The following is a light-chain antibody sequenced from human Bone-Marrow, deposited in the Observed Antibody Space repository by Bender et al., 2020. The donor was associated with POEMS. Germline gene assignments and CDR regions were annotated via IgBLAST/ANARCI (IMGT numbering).Light chain of an antibody. CDR2: DVS. CDR1: GSDIDSYDY. J-gene: IGLJ1*01. V-gene: IGLV2-14*03. Sequence: QSALTQPPSASGSPGQSVTISCTGAGSDIDSYDYISWYQHHPGRAPKVLIYDVSNRPSEVSDRFSGSKSGTTASLTISGLQPEDEADYYCSSYTRSATLVFGTGTEVTVL. CDR3: SSYTRSATLV.